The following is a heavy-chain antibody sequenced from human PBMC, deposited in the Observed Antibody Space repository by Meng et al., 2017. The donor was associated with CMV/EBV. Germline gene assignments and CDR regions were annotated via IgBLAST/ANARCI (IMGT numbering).Heavy chain of an antibody. V-gene: IGHV3-7*01. J-gene: IGHJ6*02. D-gene: IGHD2-2*01. CDR3: ARGAIVVVPAPPQYYYYGMDV. Sequence: GGSLRLSCAASGFTLSSYWMSWVRQAPGKGLEWVANIKHDGSEKYYVDSVKGRFTISRDNAKNSLYLQMNSLRAEDTAVYYCARGAIVVVPAPPQYYYYGMDVWGQGTTVTVSS. CDR1: GFTLSSYW. CDR2: IKHDGSEK.